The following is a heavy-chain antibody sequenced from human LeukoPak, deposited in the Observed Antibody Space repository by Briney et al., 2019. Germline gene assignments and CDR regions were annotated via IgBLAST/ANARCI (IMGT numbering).Heavy chain of an antibody. CDR1: GYTFTSYG. D-gene: IGHD3-22*01. CDR2: ISAYNGNT. V-gene: IGHV1-18*01. J-gene: IGHJ4*02. CDR3: ARDFSYYDSSGYYSGFDY. Sequence: ASVKVSYKASGYTFTSYGISWVRQAPGQGLEWMGWISAYNGNTNYAQKLQGRVTMTTDTSTSTAYMELRSLRSDDTAVYYCARDFSYYDSSGYYSGFDYWGQGTLVTVSS.